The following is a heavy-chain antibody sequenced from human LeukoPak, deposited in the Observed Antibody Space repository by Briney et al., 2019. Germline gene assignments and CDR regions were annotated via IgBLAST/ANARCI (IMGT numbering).Heavy chain of an antibody. CDR1: RFTFSSYA. CDR3: AKDQGQWLAQYYFDY. J-gene: IGHJ4*02. CDR2: ISGSGGST. V-gene: IGHV3-23*01. Sequence: GGSLRLSFAASRFTFSSYAMSWVRQAPGKGLEWVSAISGSGGSTYYADSLKGRFTISRDNSKNTMYLQMSSLRAEDTAVYYCAKDQGQWLAQYYFDYWGQGTLVTVSS. D-gene: IGHD6-19*01.